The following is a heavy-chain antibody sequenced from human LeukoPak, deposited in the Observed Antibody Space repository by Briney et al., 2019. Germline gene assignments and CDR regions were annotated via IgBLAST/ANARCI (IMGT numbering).Heavy chain of an antibody. J-gene: IGHJ4*02. CDR3: AREDQLGNFDY. D-gene: IGHD7-27*01. V-gene: IGHV1-69*13. CDR2: IIPIFGTA. Sequence: ASVKVSCKASGGTFSSYAISWVQQAPGQGLEWMGGIIPIFGTANYAQKFQGRVTITADESTSTAYMELSSLRSEDTAVYYCAREDQLGNFDYWGQGTLVTVSS. CDR1: GGTFSSYA.